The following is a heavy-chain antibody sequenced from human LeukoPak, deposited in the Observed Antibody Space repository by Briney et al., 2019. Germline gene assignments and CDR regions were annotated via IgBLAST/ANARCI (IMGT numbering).Heavy chain of an antibody. J-gene: IGHJ4*02. V-gene: IGHV1-18*01. Sequence: ASVKVSCKASGYTFTSYGISWVRQAPGQGLEWMGWISAYNGHTNYAQEVQGRVTMTTDTSTSTAYMELRSLRSDDTAVYYCARVFTISSGWYRSFDYWGQGTLVTVSS. CDR1: GYTFTSYG. D-gene: IGHD6-19*01. CDR3: ARVFTISSGWYRSFDY. CDR2: ISAYNGHT.